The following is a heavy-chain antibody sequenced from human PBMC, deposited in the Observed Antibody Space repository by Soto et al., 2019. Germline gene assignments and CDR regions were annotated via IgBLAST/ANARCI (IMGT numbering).Heavy chain of an antibody. CDR3: STDPNGDYIGAFDN. CDR2: ITGSGGGT. V-gene: IGHV3-23*01. J-gene: IGHJ3*02. D-gene: IGHD4-17*01. CDR1: RFSFSNYA. Sequence: EVQLLESGGRLVPPGGSLRLSCAGSRFSFSNYAMTWARQAPGEGLEWVSFITGSGGGTTYADSVKGRFTISRDNSKNILYLQMASLRADDTAVYYCSTDPNGDYIGAFDNWGQGTMVTVSS.